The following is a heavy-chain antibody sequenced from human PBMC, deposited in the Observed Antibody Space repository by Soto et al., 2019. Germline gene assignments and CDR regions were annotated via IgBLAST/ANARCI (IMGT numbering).Heavy chain of an antibody. D-gene: IGHD1-1*01. CDR3: ARDGNWRLDY. CDR2: IYYSGST. J-gene: IGHJ4*02. V-gene: IGHV4-39*02. CDR1: GGSISSSSYY. Sequence: SESLSLTCTVSGGSISSSSYYWGWVRQPPGKGLEWIGSIYYSGSTYYNPSLKSRVTISVDTSKNQFSLHLTSMTAEDTAVYYCARDGNWRLDYWGQGALVTVSS.